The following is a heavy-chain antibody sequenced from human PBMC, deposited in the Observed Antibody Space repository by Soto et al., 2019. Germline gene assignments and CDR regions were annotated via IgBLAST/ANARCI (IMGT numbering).Heavy chain of an antibody. CDR2: IYSGGST. J-gene: IGHJ4*02. V-gene: IGHV3-66*04. Sequence: GGSLRLSCAASGFTVSSNYMSWVRQAPGKGLEWVSVIYSGGSTYYADSVKGRFTISRDNSKNTLYLQMNSLRAEDTAVYYCARHESSGWYRDYFDYWGQGTLVTVSS. CDR3: ARHESSGWYRDYFDY. CDR1: GFTVSSNY. D-gene: IGHD6-19*01.